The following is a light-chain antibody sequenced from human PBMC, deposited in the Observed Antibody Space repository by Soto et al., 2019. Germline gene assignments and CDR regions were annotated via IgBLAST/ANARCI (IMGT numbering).Light chain of an antibody. V-gene: IGKV3D-20*02. Sequence: VVTQSPGTLSLSPGERATLSCRASQSVSSSYLAWYQQKPGQSPRLLIYDASNRATGIPARFSGSGSGTDFTLTISSLEPEDFAVYYCQQRSNWITFGQGTRLEIK. CDR3: QQRSNWIT. CDR1: QSVSSSY. J-gene: IGKJ5*01. CDR2: DAS.